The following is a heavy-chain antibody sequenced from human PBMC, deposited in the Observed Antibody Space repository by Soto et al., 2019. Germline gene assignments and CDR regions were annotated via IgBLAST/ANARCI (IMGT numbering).Heavy chain of an antibody. J-gene: IGHJ3*02. CDR1: GFTISSYG. CDR2: ISYDGSNE. V-gene: IGHV3-30*18. Sequence: QVQLVESGGGVVQPGRPLRLSCAASGFTISSYGIHWVRQAPGKGLEWVAVISYDGSNEYYADSVKGRFSISRDNSKNPLYLQRNSLRAEDTAVYHCAKQTVLHTQAFDIWGQGTTVTVSS. D-gene: IGHD4-4*01. CDR3: AKQTVLHTQAFDI.